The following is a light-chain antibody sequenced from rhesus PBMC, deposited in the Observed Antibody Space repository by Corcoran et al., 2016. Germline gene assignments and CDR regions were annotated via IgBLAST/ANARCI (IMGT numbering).Light chain of an antibody. CDR2: KAS. V-gene: IGKV1-22*01. CDR1: QSIGSW. Sequence: DIQMTQSPSSLSASVGDTVTITCRASQSIGSWLDWYQQKPGKAPKLLIYKASSLQSGVPSRFRGSGTGTEFTLTISSLQPEDFATYYCLQYSSSPWTCGQGTKVEIK. J-gene: IGKJ1*01. CDR3: LQYSSSPWT.